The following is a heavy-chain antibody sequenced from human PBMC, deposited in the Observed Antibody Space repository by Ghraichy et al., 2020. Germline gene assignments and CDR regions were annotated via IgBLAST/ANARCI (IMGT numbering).Heavy chain of an antibody. CDR3: ATDSSSWGYWYFDL. CDR1: GGSISSYY. CDR2: IYTSGST. J-gene: IGHJ2*01. D-gene: IGHD6-13*01. Sequence: SQTLSLTCTVSGGSISSYYWSWIRQPAGKGLEWIGRIYTSGSTNYNPSLKSRVTMSVDTSKNQFSLKLSSVTAADTSVYYCATDSSSWGYWYFDLWGRGTLVTVSS. V-gene: IGHV4-4*07.